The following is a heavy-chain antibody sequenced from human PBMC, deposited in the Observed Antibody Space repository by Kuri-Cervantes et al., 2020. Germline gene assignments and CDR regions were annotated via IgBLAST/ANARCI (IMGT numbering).Heavy chain of an antibody. V-gene: IGHV3-9*01. D-gene: IGHD6-13*01. CDR2: ISWNSGSI. CDR3: ARENIAAAGTGGGPV. Sequence: GGSLRLSCAASGFTFDDYAMHWVRQAPGKGLEWVSGISWNSGSIGYADSVKGRFTISRDNAKNSLYLQMNSLRAEDTAVYYCARENIAAAGTGGGPVWGQGTLVTVSS. CDR1: GFTFDDYA. J-gene: IGHJ4*02.